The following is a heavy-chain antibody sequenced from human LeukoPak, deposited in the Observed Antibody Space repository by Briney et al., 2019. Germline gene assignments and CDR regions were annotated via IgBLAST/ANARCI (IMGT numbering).Heavy chain of an antibody. CDR3: AKDYSYYYGSGTGAFDI. CDR1: GFTFSSYS. Sequence: GGSLRLSCAASGFTFSSYSMNWVRQAPGKGLEWVSSISSSSSYIYYADSVKGRFTISRDNAKNTLYLQMNSLRAEDTAVYYCAKDYSYYYGSGTGAFDIWGQGTMVTVSS. V-gene: IGHV3-21*01. J-gene: IGHJ3*02. CDR2: ISSSSSYI. D-gene: IGHD3-10*01.